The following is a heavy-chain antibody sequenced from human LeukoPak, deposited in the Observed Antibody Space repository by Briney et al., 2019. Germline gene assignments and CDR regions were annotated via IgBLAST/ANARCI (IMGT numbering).Heavy chain of an antibody. CDR3: ASGLSWNFDY. J-gene: IGHJ4*02. V-gene: IGHV2-70*12. Sequence: ESGPTLVNPTQTLTLTCTFSGFSLNTRAMCVSWIRQPPGKALEWLAFIDWNDDKYYSTSLKTRLTISKDTSKSQVALTMTNMDPVDTATYYCASGLSWNFDYWGQGTLVTVSS. CDR2: IDWNDDK. D-gene: IGHD2-15*01. CDR1: GFSLNTRAMC.